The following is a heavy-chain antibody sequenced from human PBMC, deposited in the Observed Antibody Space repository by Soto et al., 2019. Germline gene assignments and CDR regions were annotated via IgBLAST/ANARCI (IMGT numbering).Heavy chain of an antibody. CDR3: ARMAY. Sequence: RGSLRLSCEASGFPFSRYSLNWVRQAPGKGLGWVSSISSGGNDISYAESVEGRFFTSRDNVNNVLYLDINNLRPEDTAVYYCARMAYWGQGTLVTVSS. CDR1: GFPFSRYS. CDR2: ISSGGNDI. J-gene: IGHJ4*02. V-gene: IGHV3-21*06.